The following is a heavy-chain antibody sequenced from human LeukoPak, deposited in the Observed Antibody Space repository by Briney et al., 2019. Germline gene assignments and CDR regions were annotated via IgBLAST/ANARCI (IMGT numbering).Heavy chain of an antibody. V-gene: IGHV3-48*02. CDR1: GFTFNSYA. CDR3: ATDQRYAFDY. J-gene: IGHJ4*02. CDR2: IRTTAEGAKYA. D-gene: IGHD3-9*01. Sequence: PGGSLRLSCAASGFTFNSYAMNWFRQAPGKGLEWISNIRTTAEGAKYAYYADSVKGRVTISRDDGKNTLYLHMNSLRDDDTAVYYCATDQRYAFDYWGQGILVTVSS.